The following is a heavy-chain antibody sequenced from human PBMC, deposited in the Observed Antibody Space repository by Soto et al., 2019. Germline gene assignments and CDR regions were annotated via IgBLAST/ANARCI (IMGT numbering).Heavy chain of an antibody. CDR2: IYYSGST. Sequence: SETLSLTCTVSGGSISSGDYYWSWIRQPPGKGLEWIGYIYYSGSTYYNPSLKSRVTISVDTSKNQFSLKLSSVTAADTAVYYCARVAIYNPYGTRDYWGQGTLVTVSS. CDR1: GGSISSGDYY. D-gene: IGHD1-1*01. CDR3: ARVAIYNPYGTRDY. V-gene: IGHV4-30-4*01. J-gene: IGHJ4*02.